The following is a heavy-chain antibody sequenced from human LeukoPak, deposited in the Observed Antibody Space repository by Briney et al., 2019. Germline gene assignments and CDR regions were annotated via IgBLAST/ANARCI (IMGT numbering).Heavy chain of an antibody. CDR2: IKSNPDGGTT. CDR3: STYRFNYDISGSDY. J-gene: IGHJ4*02. V-gene: IGHV3-15*01. D-gene: IGHD3-22*01. CDR1: GFTFSNAW. Sequence: GGSLRLSCAASGFTFSNAWMSWVRQAPGKGLEWLGRIKSNPDGGTTDYTAPVKGRFTISRDDSKNTLYLQMNSLKIEDTAVYYCSTYRFNYDISGSDYWGQGTLVTVSS.